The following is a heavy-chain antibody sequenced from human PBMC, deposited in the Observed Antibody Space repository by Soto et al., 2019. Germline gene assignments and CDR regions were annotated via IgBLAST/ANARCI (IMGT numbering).Heavy chain of an antibody. CDR2: IYPGDSDT. CDR3: ARAIRGYSSSWYTLFYGMDV. D-gene: IGHD6-13*01. V-gene: IGHV5-51*01. J-gene: IGHJ6*02. CDR1: GYSFTSYW. Sequence: PGESLKISCKGSGYSFTSYWIGWVRQMPGKGLEWMGIIYPGDSDTRYSPSFQGQVTISADKSISTAYLQWSSLKASDTAMYYCARAIRGYSSSWYTLFYGMDVWGQGTTVTVSS.